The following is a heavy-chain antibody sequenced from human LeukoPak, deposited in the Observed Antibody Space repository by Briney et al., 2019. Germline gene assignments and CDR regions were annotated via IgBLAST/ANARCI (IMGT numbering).Heavy chain of an antibody. D-gene: IGHD3-3*01. J-gene: IGHJ4*02. CDR3: ARTKNYDFWSGPFEGFDY. V-gene: IGHV3-30-3*01. CDR2: ISYDGSNK. CDR1: GFTFSSYA. Sequence: GESLRLSCAASGFTFSSYAMHWVRQAPGKGLEWVAVISYDGSNKYYADSVKGRFTISRDNSKNTLYLQMNSLRAEDTAVYYCARTKNYDFWSGPFEGFDYWGQGTLVTVSS.